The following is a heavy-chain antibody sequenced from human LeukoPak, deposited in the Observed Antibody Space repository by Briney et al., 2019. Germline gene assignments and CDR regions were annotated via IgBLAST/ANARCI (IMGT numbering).Heavy chain of an antibody. Sequence: PGGSLRLSCAASGFTFSNYWMHWVRQAPGKGLEWVSRINERATIISYADSVKGRFTISRENARNTLYLQMNSLRDDDTAVYYCARDSHSSGYYVKWFDPWGQGTLVTVSS. CDR3: ARDSHSSGYYVKWFDP. D-gene: IGHD3-22*01. CDR1: GFTFSNYW. CDR2: INERATII. J-gene: IGHJ5*02. V-gene: IGHV3-74*01.